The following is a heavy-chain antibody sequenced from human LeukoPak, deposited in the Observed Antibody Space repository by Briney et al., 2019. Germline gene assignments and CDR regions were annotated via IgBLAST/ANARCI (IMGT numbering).Heavy chain of an antibody. D-gene: IGHD3-10*02. J-gene: IGHJ6*04. Sequence: PGGSLRLSCAASGFTFSSYEMNWVRQAPGKGLEWVSYISSSGSTIYYADSVKGRFTISRDNAKNSLYLQMNSLRAEGTAVYYCAELGITMFGGVWGKGTTVTISS. CDR2: ISSSGSTI. CDR3: AELGITMFGGV. CDR1: GFTFSSYE. V-gene: IGHV3-48*03.